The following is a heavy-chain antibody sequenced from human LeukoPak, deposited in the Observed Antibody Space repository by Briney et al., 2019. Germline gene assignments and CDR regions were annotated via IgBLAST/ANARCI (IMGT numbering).Heavy chain of an antibody. Sequence: QPGGSLRLSCAASGFTFSSSGMHWVRQAPGKGLEWVAFIRYDGTSKYYADSVKGRFTISRDNSKNTVYLQMNSLRAEDTAVYCCAKETRGSYSDYWGQGTLVTVSS. CDR3: AKETRGSYSDY. J-gene: IGHJ4*02. V-gene: IGHV3-30*02. CDR2: IRYDGTSK. D-gene: IGHD1-26*01. CDR1: GFTFSSSG.